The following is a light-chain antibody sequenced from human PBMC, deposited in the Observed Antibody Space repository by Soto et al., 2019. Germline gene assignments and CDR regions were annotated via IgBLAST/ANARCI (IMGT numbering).Light chain of an antibody. CDR3: QQYNSYPYT. CDR2: DAS. J-gene: IGKJ2*01. CDR1: QSISSW. Sequence: DIQMTQSPSTLSASVGDRVTIICRASQSISSWLAWYQQKPEKAPKLLIYDASSLESGVPSRFSGSGSGTEFTLTISSLQPDDFATYYCQQYNSYPYTFGQGTKLEIK. V-gene: IGKV1-5*02.